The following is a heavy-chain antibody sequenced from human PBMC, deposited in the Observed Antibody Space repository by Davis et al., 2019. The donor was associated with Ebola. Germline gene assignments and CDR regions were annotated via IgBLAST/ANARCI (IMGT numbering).Heavy chain of an antibody. J-gene: IGHJ4*02. V-gene: IGHV3-53*05. D-gene: IGHD1-26*01. CDR3: ASRTELRY. CDR2: IYGGDT. CDR1: GFTVRNTH. Sequence: GGSLRLSCDASGFTVRNTHMSWVRQAPGKGLEWVSGIYGGDTHYADSVKGRFTISRDNSKNTLYLQMNSLRAEDTAVYYCASRTELRYWGQGTLVTVSS.